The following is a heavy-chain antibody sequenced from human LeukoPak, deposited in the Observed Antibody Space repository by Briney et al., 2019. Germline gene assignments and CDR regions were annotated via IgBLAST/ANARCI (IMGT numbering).Heavy chain of an antibody. CDR1: GYMFTNSW. V-gene: IGHV5-51*01. Sequence: GESLKISCESPGYMFTNSWIGWVRQMPGKGLEWMGIINPGDSDTRYSPSFQGQVTISADKSNTTAYLQWRSLKASDTAIYYCARLAGSTSDWDAFDYWGQGTLVTVSS. CDR2: INPGDSDT. J-gene: IGHJ4*02. D-gene: IGHD6-19*01. CDR3: ARLAGSTSDWDAFDY.